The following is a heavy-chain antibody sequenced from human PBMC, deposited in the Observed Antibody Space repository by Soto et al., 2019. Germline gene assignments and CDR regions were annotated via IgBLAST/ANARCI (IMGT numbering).Heavy chain of an antibody. V-gene: IGHV4-59*01. Sequence: SETLSLTCVVSGGSITSYHWSWIRQFPGKGLEWIAYTAYTGNTNYSPSLKSRVAIALDTSENQFSLKVSSVTAADTAVYYCARIGGYHGPLDYWGQGTPVTVSS. CDR3: ARIGGYHGPLDY. CDR2: TAYTGNT. J-gene: IGHJ4*02. CDR1: GGSITSYH. D-gene: IGHD3-16*02.